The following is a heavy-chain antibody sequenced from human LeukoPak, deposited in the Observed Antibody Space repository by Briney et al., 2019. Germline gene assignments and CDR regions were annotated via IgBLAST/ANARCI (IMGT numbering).Heavy chain of an antibody. Sequence: ASVKVSCKASGYTFTSYGISWVRQAPGQGLEWMGWISAYNGDTNYAQKLQGRVTMTTDTSTSTAYMELRSLRSDDTAVYYCARGVAVARNYYYYYMDVWGKGTTVTISS. V-gene: IGHV1-18*01. CDR2: ISAYNGDT. CDR3: ARGVAVARNYYYYYMDV. D-gene: IGHD6-19*01. CDR1: GYTFTSYG. J-gene: IGHJ6*03.